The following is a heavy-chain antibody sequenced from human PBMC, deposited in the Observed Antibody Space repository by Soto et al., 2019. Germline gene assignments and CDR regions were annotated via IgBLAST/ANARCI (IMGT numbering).Heavy chain of an antibody. D-gene: IGHD3-3*01. CDR1: GYTFTRYT. CDR2: INPNSGGT. CDR3: ARGGSIFGVVIGHRDFDY. V-gene: IGHV1-2*02. Sequence: ASVKVSCKASGYTFTRYTMTWVRQAPGQGLEWMGWINPNSGGTNYAQKFQGRVTMTRDTSISTAYMELSRLRSDDTAVYYCARGGSIFGVVIGHRDFDYWGQGTLVTVSS. J-gene: IGHJ4*02.